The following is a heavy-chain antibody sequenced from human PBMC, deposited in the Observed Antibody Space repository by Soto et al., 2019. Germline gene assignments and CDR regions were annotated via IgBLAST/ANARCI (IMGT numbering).Heavy chain of an antibody. Sequence: SETLSLTCTVSGGSISSYYWSWIRQPPGKGLEWIGYIYYSGSTNYNPSLKSRVTISVDTSKNQFSLKLSSVTAADTAVYYCARHHVVPWLDAAALIPIEATDAFDIWGQGTMVTV. CDR2: IYYSGST. J-gene: IGHJ3*02. D-gene: IGHD2-21*01. V-gene: IGHV4-59*08. CDR3: ARHHVVPWLDAAALIPIEATDAFDI. CDR1: GGSISSYY.